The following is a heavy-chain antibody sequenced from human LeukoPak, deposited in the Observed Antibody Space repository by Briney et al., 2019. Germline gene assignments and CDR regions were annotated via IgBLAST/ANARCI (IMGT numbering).Heavy chain of an antibody. CDR3: AKDRGSYSTTADS. Sequence: PGRSLRLSCAASGFTFSDYGIHWVRQAPGKGLEWVAVIWYDGTNKYYGDSMKGRFTISRDNSKNTLYLQMNSLRAEDTAVYYCAKDRGSYSTTADSWGQGTLVTVSS. CDR2: IWYDGTNK. D-gene: IGHD1-26*01. J-gene: IGHJ5*01. V-gene: IGHV3-33*06. CDR1: GFTFSDYG.